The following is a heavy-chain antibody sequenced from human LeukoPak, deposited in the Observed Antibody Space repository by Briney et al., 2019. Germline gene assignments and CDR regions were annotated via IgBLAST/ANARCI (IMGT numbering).Heavy chain of an antibody. CDR1: GFTFSSHW. Sequence: PGGSLRLSCAASGFTFSSHWMSWVRRAPGKGLEWVANIKQDGSEKYYVDSVKGRFTISRDNAKNSLYLQMNSLRAEDTAVYYCARESVAGTYWGQGTLVTVSS. D-gene: IGHD6-19*01. J-gene: IGHJ4*02. CDR2: IKQDGSEK. V-gene: IGHV3-7*01. CDR3: ARESVAGTY.